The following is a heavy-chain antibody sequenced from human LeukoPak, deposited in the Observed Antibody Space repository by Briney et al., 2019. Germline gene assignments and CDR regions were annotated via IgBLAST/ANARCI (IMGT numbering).Heavy chain of an antibody. Sequence: GGSLRLSCAASGFTFSNYAMSWVRQAPGKGPEWVSAISGSGGSAYYADSVKGRFTISRDSSKNTLYLQMNSLRAEDTAVYYCAKGISAVGTYYYYAMDVWGQGTTVTVSS. CDR3: AKGISAVGTYYYYAMDV. CDR2: ISGSGGSA. D-gene: IGHD6-13*01. V-gene: IGHV3-23*01. J-gene: IGHJ6*02. CDR1: GFTFSNYA.